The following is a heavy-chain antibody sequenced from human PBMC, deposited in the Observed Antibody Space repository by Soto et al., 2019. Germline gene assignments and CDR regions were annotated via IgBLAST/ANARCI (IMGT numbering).Heavy chain of an antibody. J-gene: IGHJ4*02. Sequence: QVQLVQSGAEVKKPGSSVKVSCKASGGIFSTYAISWLRQAPGQGLEWMGGNIPIFGTPNYAQRFQGRVTITADESTRTAYMELSRLRSEDTAVYYCARDRDDYGSGNYYNRIDFWGQGTLVTVSS. CDR2: NIPIFGTP. CDR1: GGIFSTYA. D-gene: IGHD3-10*01. CDR3: ARDRDDYGSGNYYNRIDF. V-gene: IGHV1-69*01.